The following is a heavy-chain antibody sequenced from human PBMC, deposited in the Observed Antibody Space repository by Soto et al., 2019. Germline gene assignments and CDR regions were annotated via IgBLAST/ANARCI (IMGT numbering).Heavy chain of an antibody. J-gene: IGHJ6*02. Sequence: ASVKVSCKASGFTFSNYGLNWVRQAPGQGPEWVGWVSANNGHTNYAQNLQGRVSMTTDTSTSTAYMELRGLRFDDTAVYYCARDIESVTAKHFFYYYAMDVWGQGTTVTVSS. V-gene: IGHV1-18*01. D-gene: IGHD2-8*01. CDR3: ARDIESVTAKHFFYYYAMDV. CDR1: GFTFSNYG. CDR2: VSANNGHT.